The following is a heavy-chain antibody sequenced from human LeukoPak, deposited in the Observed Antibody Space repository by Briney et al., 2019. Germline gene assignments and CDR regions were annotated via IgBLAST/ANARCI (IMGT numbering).Heavy chain of an antibody. CDR1: GYTFTGYY. V-gene: IGHV1-2*02. Sequence: ASVKVSRKASGYTFTGYYMHWVRQAPGQGLEWMGWINPNSGGTNYAQKFQGRVTMTRDTSISTAYMELSSLRSEDTAVYYCARFLVGYYYYMDVWGKGTTVTVSS. J-gene: IGHJ6*03. CDR3: ARFLVGYYYYMDV. CDR2: INPNSGGT.